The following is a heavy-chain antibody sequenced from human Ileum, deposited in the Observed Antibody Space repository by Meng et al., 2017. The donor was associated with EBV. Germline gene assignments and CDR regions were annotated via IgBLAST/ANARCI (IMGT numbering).Heavy chain of an antibody. CDR3: ARGVTTVLYWFFDL. J-gene: IGHJ2*01. D-gene: IGHD4-11*01. CDR1: GYTFTNYG. V-gene: IGHV1-18*01. Sequence: QAQLGPDGAEVKKPGASVKVSCKASGYTFTNYGISWVRQTPGQGLEWMGRISADSGNTNYPQKFQGRVTMTTDTSTRTAYMEVRRLRSDDTAVYYCARGVTTVLYWFFDLWGRGTLVTVSS. CDR2: ISADSGNT.